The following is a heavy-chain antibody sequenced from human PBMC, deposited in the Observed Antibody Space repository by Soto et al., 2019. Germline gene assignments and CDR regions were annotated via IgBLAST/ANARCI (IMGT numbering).Heavy chain of an antibody. Sequence: QVQLVQSGAEVKKPGSSVKISCKASEGIYSSNTINWLRQAAGQGPEWMGGIIPLFGTANYAEKFKDRVTITADKSTKTEYMELRSLRYEDTAVYYCASKATCGGDCYAFDSWGQGTLVTV. V-gene: IGHV1-69*06. CDR1: EGIYSSNT. CDR3: ASKATCGGDCYAFDS. CDR2: IIPLFGTA. D-gene: IGHD2-21*02. J-gene: IGHJ4*02.